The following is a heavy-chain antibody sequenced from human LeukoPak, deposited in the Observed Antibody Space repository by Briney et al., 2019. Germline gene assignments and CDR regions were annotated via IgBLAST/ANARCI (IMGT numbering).Heavy chain of an antibody. CDR3: ARDLSYSSGWEFNY. CDR2: INSDGSST. V-gene: IGHV3-74*01. CDR1: GFTFSSYW. D-gene: IGHD6-19*01. J-gene: IGHJ4*02. Sequence: QPGGSLRLSCAASGFTFSSYWMHWVCQAPEKGLVWVSRINSDGSSTSYADSVKGRFTISRDNAKNSLYLQMNSLRPEDTAVYYCARDLSYSSGWEFNYWGQGTLVTVSS.